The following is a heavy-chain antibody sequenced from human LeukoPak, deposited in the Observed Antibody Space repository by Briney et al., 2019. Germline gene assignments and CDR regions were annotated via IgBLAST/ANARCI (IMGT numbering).Heavy chain of an antibody. J-gene: IGHJ3*02. D-gene: IGHD3-10*01. CDR2: IYHSGST. V-gene: IGHV4-4*07. CDR1: GVSISSYY. Sequence: SETLSLTCTVSGVSISSYYWSWIRQPAGKGLEWIGTIYHSGSTYYNPSLKSRVTISVDTSKNQFSLKLSSVTAADTAIYYCARDRGGLDAFDIWGQGTMVTVSS. CDR3: ARDRGGLDAFDI.